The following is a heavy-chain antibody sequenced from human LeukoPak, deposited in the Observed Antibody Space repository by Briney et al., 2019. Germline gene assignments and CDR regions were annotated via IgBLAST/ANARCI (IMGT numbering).Heavy chain of an antibody. CDR1: GFPFSTYA. J-gene: IGHJ4*02. D-gene: IGHD1-26*01. CDR3: ATDRNSGKYYDY. Sequence: GGSLRLSCAASGFPFSTYAMHWVRQAPGKGLEWVAVISSDGNNKYYADSVKGRFTVSRDNAKNTLYLQMNSLRAEDTAVYYCATDRNSGKYYDYWGQGTLVTVSS. CDR2: ISSDGNNK. V-gene: IGHV3-30-3*01.